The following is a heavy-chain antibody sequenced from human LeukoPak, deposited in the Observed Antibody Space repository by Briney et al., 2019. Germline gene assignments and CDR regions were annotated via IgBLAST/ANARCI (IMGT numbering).Heavy chain of an antibody. J-gene: IGHJ4*02. CDR2: IWYDGSNK. D-gene: IGHD3-10*01. V-gene: IGHV3-33*06. CDR1: GFTFSSYG. Sequence: PGRSLRLSCAASGFTFSSYGMHWVRQAPGKGLEWVAVIWYDGSNKYYADSAKGRFTNSRDDSKNTLYLQMNSLRPEDTAVYYCAKLYGSGTSYHPLDYWGQGTLVTVSS. CDR3: AKLYGSGTSYHPLDY.